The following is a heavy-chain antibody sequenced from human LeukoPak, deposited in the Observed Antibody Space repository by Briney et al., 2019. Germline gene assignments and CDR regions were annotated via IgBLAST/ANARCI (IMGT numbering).Heavy chain of an antibody. V-gene: IGHV3-53*01. Sequence: GGSLRLSCAASGFTFSNAWMNWVRQAPGKGLEWVSVIYTGGSTYYADSVKGRFTISRDNSKNTLYLQMNSLRDEDTAVYYCARGSSWYEVDNWGQGTLVTVSS. CDR3: ARGSSWYEVDN. CDR2: IYTGGST. CDR1: GFTFSNAW. J-gene: IGHJ4*02. D-gene: IGHD6-13*01.